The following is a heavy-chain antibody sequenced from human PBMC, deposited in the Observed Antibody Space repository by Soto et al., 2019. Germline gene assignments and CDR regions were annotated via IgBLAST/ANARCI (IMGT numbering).Heavy chain of an antibody. Sequence: QVQLVESGGGVVQPGRSLRLSCAASGFTFSSYGMHWVRQAPGKGLEWVAVISYDGSNKYYADSVKGRSTIYRDNSKNRLYLQMNSLRAEDTAVYYCAKEKGELVLYYYYGMDVWGQGTTVTVSS. CDR1: GFTFSSYG. V-gene: IGHV3-30*18. CDR2: ISYDGSNK. CDR3: AKEKGELVLYYYYGMDV. D-gene: IGHD6-6*01. J-gene: IGHJ6*02.